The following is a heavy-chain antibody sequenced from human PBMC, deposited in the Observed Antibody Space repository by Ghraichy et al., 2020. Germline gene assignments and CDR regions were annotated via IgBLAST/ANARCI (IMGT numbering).Heavy chain of an antibody. CDR2: IIPIFGTA. Sequence: SVKVSCKASGGTFSSYAISWVRQAPGQGLEWMGGIIPIFGTANYAQKFQGRVTITADESTSTAYMELSSLRSEDTAVYYCARSAAQSREDYYYGMDVWGQGTTVTVSS. CDR1: GGTFSSYA. D-gene: IGHD6-25*01. J-gene: IGHJ6*02. CDR3: ARSAAQSREDYYYGMDV. V-gene: IGHV1-69*13.